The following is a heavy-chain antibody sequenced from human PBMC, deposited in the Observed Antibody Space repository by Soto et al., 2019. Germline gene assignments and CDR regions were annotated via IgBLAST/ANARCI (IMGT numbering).Heavy chain of an antibody. CDR1: GGSISSYY. Sequence: QVQLQESGPGLVKPSETLSLTCTVSGGSISSYYWSWIRQPPGKGLEWIGYIYYSGSTNYNPSLKSRVTISVDTSKNLFSLKLSSVTAADTAVYYCASTAHSSGWYSGGFDYWGQGTLVTVSS. J-gene: IGHJ4*02. CDR3: ASTAHSSGWYSGGFDY. D-gene: IGHD6-19*01. V-gene: IGHV4-59*01. CDR2: IYYSGST.